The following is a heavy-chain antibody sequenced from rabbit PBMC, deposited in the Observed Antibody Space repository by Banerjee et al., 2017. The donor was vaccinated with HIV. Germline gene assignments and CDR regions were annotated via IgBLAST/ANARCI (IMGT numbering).Heavy chain of an antibody. D-gene: IGHD2-1*01. Sequence: QSLEESGGDLVKPGASLTLTCTASGFDFSSYGFSWVRQAPGKGLEWIACIVTGSSGNTYYASWAKGRFTISKTSSTTVTLQMTSLTAADTATYFCARDVARGDVVFRLWGPGTLVTVS. V-gene: IGHV1S40*01. CDR1: GFDFSSYG. J-gene: IGHJ6*01. CDR2: IVTGSSGNT. CDR3: ARDVARGDVVFRL.